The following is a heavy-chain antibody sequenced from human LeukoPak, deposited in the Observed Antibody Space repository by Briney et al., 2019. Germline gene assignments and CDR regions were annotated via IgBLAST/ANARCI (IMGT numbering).Heavy chain of an antibody. D-gene: IGHD4-17*01. J-gene: IGHJ4*02. V-gene: IGHV3-48*03. Sequence: GGSLRLSCAASGFTFSSYEMNWVRQAPGKGLEWVSYISSSGSTIYHADSVKGRFTISRDNAKNALYLQMNSLRAEDTAVYYCARQEVDHGAPAGLHNWGQGTLVTVSS. CDR2: ISSSGSTI. CDR3: ARQEVDHGAPAGLHN. CDR1: GFTFSSYE.